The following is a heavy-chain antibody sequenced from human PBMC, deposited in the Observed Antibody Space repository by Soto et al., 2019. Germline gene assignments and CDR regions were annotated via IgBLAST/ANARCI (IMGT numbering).Heavy chain of an antibody. V-gene: IGHV4-39*01. Sequence: SETLSLTCTVSGGSISSSSYYWGWIRQPPGKGLEWIGSIYYSGSTYYNPSLKSRVTISVDTSKNQFSLKLSSVTAADTAVYYCARHVRPVAGTPLDYWGQGTLVNVAS. D-gene: IGHD6-19*01. CDR2: IYYSGST. CDR1: GGSISSSSYY. CDR3: ARHVRPVAGTPLDY. J-gene: IGHJ4*02.